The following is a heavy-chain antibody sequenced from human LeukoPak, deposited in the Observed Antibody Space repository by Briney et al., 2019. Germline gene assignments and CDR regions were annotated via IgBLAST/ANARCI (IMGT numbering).Heavy chain of an antibody. J-gene: IGHJ4*02. V-gene: IGHV4-39*02. D-gene: IGHD3-3*01. CDR2: IYYSGST. CDR1: GGSISSSSYY. CDR3: AREDYDFWSGYYKPPRRFDY. Sequence: SETLSLTCTVSGGSISSSSYYWGWIRQPPGKGLEWIGSIYYSGSTYYNPSLKSRVTISVDTSKNQFSLKLSSVTAADTGVYYCAREDYDFWSGYYKPPRRFDYWGQGTLVIVSS.